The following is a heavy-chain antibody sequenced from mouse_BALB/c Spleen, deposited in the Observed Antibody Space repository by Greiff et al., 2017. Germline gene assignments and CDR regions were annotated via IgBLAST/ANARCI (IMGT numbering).Heavy chain of an antibody. V-gene: IGHV1-4*01. D-gene: IGHD1-1*01. CDR3: ARRITTVVGGYFDY. CDR1: GYTFTSYT. CDR2: INPSSGYT. J-gene: IGHJ2*01. Sequence: QVQLKESGAELARPGASVKMSCKASGYTFTSYTMHWVKQRPGQGLEWIGYINPSSGYTNYNQKFKDKATLTADKSSSTAYMQLSSLTSEDSAVYYCARRITTVVGGYFDYWGQGTTLTVSS.